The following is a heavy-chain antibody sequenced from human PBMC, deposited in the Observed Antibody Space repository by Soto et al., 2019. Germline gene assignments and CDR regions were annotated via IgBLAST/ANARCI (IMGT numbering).Heavy chain of an antibody. CDR3: ARTVGSGSPDFDY. V-gene: IGHV4-31*03. Sequence: QVQLQESGPGLLKTSQTLALTCSVSGASITSDGYYWSWIRQFPGKGLECIGHIYYSGNSYYNLSLGSRLLISVDTSKNQFSLKLSSVTAADTAVYYCARTVGSGSPDFDYWGQGILVIVSS. CDR2: IYYSGNS. CDR1: GASITSDGYY. J-gene: IGHJ4*02. D-gene: IGHD3-10*01.